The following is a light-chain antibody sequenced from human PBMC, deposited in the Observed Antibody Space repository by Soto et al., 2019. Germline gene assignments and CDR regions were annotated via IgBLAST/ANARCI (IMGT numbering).Light chain of an antibody. CDR3: QQYNNWHPLT. V-gene: IGKV3D-15*01. CDR1: QTMSSN. Sequence: EIVLTQSPGTLSLSTGEGATLSCRASQTMSSNYLAWYQQKPGQPPRLLIYGGSSRAAGIPDRFSGSGSGTEFTLTISSLQSKDFAVYYCQQYNNWHPLTFGGGTKVDI. J-gene: IGKJ4*01. CDR2: GGS.